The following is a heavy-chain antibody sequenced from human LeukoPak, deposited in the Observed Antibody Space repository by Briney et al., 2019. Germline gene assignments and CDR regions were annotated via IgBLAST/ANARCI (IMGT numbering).Heavy chain of an antibody. CDR2: IYYSGST. D-gene: IGHD3-22*01. Sequence: ASETLSLTCTVSGGSISSSSYYWGWIRQPPGKGLEWIGYIYYSGSTNYNPSLKSRVTISVDTSKNQFSLKLSSVTAADTAVYYCARGSSEYAFDIWGQGTMVTVSS. CDR3: ARGSSEYAFDI. J-gene: IGHJ3*02. V-gene: IGHV4-61*05. CDR1: GGSISSSSYY.